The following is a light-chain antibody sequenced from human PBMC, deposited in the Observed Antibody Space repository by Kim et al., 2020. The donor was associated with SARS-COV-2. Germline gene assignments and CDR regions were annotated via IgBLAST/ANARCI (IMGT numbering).Light chain of an antibody. CDR2: AAS. V-gene: IGKV1-39*01. Sequence: DIQMTQSPSSLSASVGDRVTITCRASQSIYSYLSWYQQKPGKAPNLLIYAASSLQSGVPSRFSGGGSGTDFTLTITSLQPEDFAAYYCQQTYTLPRTFGQGTRLEIK. CDR3: QQTYTLPRT. J-gene: IGKJ5*01. CDR1: QSIYSY.